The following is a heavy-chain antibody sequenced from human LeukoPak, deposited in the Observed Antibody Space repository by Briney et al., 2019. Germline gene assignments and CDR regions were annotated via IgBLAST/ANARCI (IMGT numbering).Heavy chain of an antibody. V-gene: IGHV3-23*01. J-gene: IGHJ4*02. CDR2: ISGSGGST. D-gene: IGHD3-10*01. CDR1: GFTFSSYD. Sequence: GGSLRLSCAASGFTFSSYDMSWVRQAPGKGLEWVSAISGSGGSTYYADSVKGRFTISRDNSKNTLYLQMNSLRAEDTAVYYCAKDPSVDYGSGSYSYYFDYWGQGTLVTVSS. CDR3: AKDPSVDYGSGSYSYYFDY.